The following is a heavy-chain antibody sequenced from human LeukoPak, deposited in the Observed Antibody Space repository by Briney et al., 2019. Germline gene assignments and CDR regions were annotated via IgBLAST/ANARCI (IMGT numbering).Heavy chain of an antibody. Sequence: GGSLRLSCAASGFTFSSYVMNWVRQAPGKGLEWVSYISRSATTIYYADSVTGRFTISRDNAKNSLYLQMNSLRDADTAVYYCARSYCSCGSCYYYYGMDVWGQGTTVTVSS. V-gene: IGHV3-48*03. CDR2: ISRSATTI. D-gene: IGHD2-15*01. CDR1: GFTFSSYV. CDR3: ARSYCSCGSCYYYYGMDV. J-gene: IGHJ6*02.